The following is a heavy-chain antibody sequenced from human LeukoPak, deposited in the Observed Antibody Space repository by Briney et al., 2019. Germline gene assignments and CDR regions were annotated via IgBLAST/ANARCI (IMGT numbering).Heavy chain of an antibody. V-gene: IGHV4-61*02. D-gene: IGHD3-3*01. Sequence: PSQTLSLTCTVSGGSISSGSYYWSWIRQPAGKGLEWIGRIYTSESTNYNPSLKSRVTISVDTSKNQFSLKLSSVTAADTAVYYCARGRYDFWSGYYFDYWGQGTLVTVSS. CDR3: ARGRYDFWSGYYFDY. CDR1: GGSISSGSYY. CDR2: IYTSEST. J-gene: IGHJ4*02.